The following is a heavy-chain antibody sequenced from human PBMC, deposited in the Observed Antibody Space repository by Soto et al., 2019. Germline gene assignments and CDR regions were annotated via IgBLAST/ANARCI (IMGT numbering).Heavy chain of an antibody. CDR1: GYSFTSYW. J-gene: IGHJ4*02. D-gene: IGHD4-4*01. V-gene: IGHV5-51*01. Sequence: PGESLKISCKGSGYSFTSYWIGWVRQMPGKGLEWMGIIYPGDSDTRYSPSFQGQVTISADKSISTAYLQWSSLKASDTATYYCARLRTTVGRTKYYFDYWGQGTLVTAPQ. CDR2: IYPGDSDT. CDR3: ARLRTTVGRTKYYFDY.